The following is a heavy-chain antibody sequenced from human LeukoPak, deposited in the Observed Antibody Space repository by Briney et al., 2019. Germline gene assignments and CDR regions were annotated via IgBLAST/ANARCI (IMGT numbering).Heavy chain of an antibody. J-gene: IGHJ4*02. CDR3: ARHADSGFGELAFDY. CDR2: IYYSGNT. CDR1: GGSISSSGFY. Sequence: PSETLSLTCTVSGGSISSSGFYWGRIRQPPGKGLEWIGSIYYSGNTYYNPSLKSRVTISVDTSKNQLSLELTSVTATDTAMYYCARHADSGFGELAFDYWGQGNLVTVSP. D-gene: IGHD3-10*01. V-gene: IGHV4-39*01.